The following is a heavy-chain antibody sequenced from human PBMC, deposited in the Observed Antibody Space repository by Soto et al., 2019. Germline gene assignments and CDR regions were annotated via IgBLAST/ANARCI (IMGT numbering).Heavy chain of an antibody. J-gene: IGHJ5*02. Sequence: QRQLVESGGGVVQPGRSLRLSCAASGFSFSHYAMHWVRQPPGKGLEWVALISYDGENQYFTDSVRGRFTISRDNSKTAVYLEMNDLRLGDTATYYCVSPHSESSNAFDLWGQGTLVTVSS. CDR3: VSPHSESSNAFDL. CDR2: ISYDGENQ. CDR1: GFSFSHYA. D-gene: IGHD3-10*01. V-gene: IGHV3-30*04.